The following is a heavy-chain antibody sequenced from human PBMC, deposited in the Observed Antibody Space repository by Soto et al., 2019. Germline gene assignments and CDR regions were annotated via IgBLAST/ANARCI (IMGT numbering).Heavy chain of an antibody. CDR2: VKQDGSER. D-gene: IGHD5-12*01. CDR1: GFSFSDYW. CDR3: AREPPLSRVATQLVHYYYYYMDV. J-gene: IGHJ6*03. V-gene: IGHV3-7*01. Sequence: PGGSLRLSCAASGFSFSDYWMSWVRQAPGKGLEWVANVKQDGSERYYVDSVKGRFTISRDNAKNSLYLQMNSLRAEDTAVYYCAREPPLSRVATQLVHYYYYYMDVWGKGTTVTVSS.